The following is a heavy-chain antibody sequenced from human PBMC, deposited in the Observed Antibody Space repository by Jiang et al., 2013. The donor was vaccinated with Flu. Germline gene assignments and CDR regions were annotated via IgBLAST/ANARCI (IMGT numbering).Heavy chain of an antibody. D-gene: IGHD3-3*01. Sequence: VQLVESGGGVVQPGRSLRLSCAASGFTFSSYGMHWVRQAPGKGLEWVAVIWYDGSNKYYADSVKGRFTISRDNSKNTLYLQMNSLRAEDTAVYYCAKDRRHHALTRGITIFGVAPFYWGQGTLVTVSS. CDR2: IWYDGSNK. CDR1: GFTFSSYG. J-gene: IGHJ4*02. CDR3: AKDRRHHALTRGITIFGVAPFY. V-gene: IGHV3-33*06.